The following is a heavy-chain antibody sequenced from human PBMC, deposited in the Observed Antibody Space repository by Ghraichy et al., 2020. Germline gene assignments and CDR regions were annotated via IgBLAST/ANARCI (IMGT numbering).Heavy chain of an antibody. CDR3: ACDFWGGYYRYEFDY. CDR1: GFTFSSYG. Sequence: GGSLRLSCAASGFTFSSYGMHWVRQAPGKGLEWVAVIWYDGSNKYYADSVKGRFTISRDNSKNTLYLQMNSLRAEDTAVYYCACDFWGGYYRYEFDYWGQGTLVTVSS. CDR2: IWYDGSNK. D-gene: IGHD3-3*01. J-gene: IGHJ4*02. V-gene: IGHV3-33*08.